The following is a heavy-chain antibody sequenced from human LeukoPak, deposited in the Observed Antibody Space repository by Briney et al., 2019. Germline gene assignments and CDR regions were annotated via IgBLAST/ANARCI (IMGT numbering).Heavy chain of an antibody. Sequence: ASVKVSCKASGYTSTSYGISWVRQAPGQGLEWMGWISAYNGNTNYAQKLQGRVTMTTDTSTSTAYTELRSLRSDDTAVYYCARDGAAAGTFDYWGQGTLVTVSS. CDR2: ISAYNGNT. J-gene: IGHJ4*02. CDR1: GYTSTSYG. V-gene: IGHV1-18*01. CDR3: ARDGAAAGTFDY. D-gene: IGHD6-13*01.